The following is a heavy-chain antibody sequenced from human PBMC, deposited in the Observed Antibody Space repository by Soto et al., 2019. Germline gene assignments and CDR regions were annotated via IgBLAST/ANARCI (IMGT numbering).Heavy chain of an antibody. D-gene: IGHD2-21*02. CDR3: ARVGPYCGGDCYSPPP. V-gene: IGHV4-4*07. Sequence: SETLSLTCTVSGGSINTYYWTWIRQPAGKGLEWIGRIYSSGSTNYNPSLRSRVTMSLDTSKNQFSLRLTSVTAADTAVYYCARVGPYCGGDCYSPPPWGQGTLVTVSS. J-gene: IGHJ5*02. CDR1: GGSINTYY. CDR2: IYSSGST.